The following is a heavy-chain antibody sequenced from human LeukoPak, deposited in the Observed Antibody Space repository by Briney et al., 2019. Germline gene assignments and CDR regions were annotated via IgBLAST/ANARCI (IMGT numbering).Heavy chain of an antibody. CDR1: GYTFTSYA. D-gene: IGHD3-9*01. V-gene: IGHV7-4-1*02. J-gene: IGHJ4*02. CDR2: INTNTGNP. CDR3: ARVFTDYDILTGYYPFDY. Sequence: GASVRVSCKASGYTFTSYAMNWVRQAPGQGLEWMGWINTNTGNPTYAQGFTGRFVFSLDTSVSTAYLQISSLKAEDTAVYYCARVFTDYDILTGYYPFDYWGQGTLVTVSS.